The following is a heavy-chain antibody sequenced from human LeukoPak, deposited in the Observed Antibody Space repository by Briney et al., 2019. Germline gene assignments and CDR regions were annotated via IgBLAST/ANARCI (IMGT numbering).Heavy chain of an antibody. CDR3: ARASHDYGDYSHFDY. CDR1: GGSISSSTYY. V-gene: IGHV4-39*07. CDR2: IYYSGST. Sequence: SETLSLTCTVPGGSISSSTYYWGWIRQPPGKGLEWIGSIYYSGSTYSNPSLKSRVTISVDTSKNQFSLKLSSVTAADTAVYYCARASHDYGDYSHFDYWGQGTLVTVSS. D-gene: IGHD4-17*01. J-gene: IGHJ4*02.